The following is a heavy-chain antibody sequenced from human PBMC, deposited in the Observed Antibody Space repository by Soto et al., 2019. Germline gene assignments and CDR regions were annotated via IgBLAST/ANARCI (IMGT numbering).Heavy chain of an antibody. Sequence: EVQLVESGGGSVQPGGSLRLSCAASGFTFSNFWMHWVRQAPGKGPEWVGRSRNKGNRYTTEYAASVKGRFTISRDDSKNSLYLQMNSLSTEDTAVYYCARWLSGWGDWGQGTLVTVSS. CDR1: GFTFSNFW. J-gene: IGHJ4*02. CDR2: SRNKGNRYTT. CDR3: ARWLSGWGD. D-gene: IGHD3-16*01. V-gene: IGHV3-72*01.